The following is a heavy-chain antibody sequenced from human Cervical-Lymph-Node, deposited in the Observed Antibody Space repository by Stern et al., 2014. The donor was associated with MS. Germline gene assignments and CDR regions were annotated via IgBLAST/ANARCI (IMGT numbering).Heavy chain of an antibody. CDR1: GYTFTSNK. Sequence: QVQLVQSGAEVKKPGASVKVSCKAFGYTFTSNKMHWVRQAPGQGLEWMGIINPGGGSTRYAQKLQGRGPTTRDKPSSPRYMELTSLRSEDTAVYSCARDNGGWSVDSWGQGTLVIVSS. J-gene: IGHJ4*02. CDR3: ARDNGGWSVDS. D-gene: IGHD6-19*01. V-gene: IGHV1-46*01. CDR2: INPGGGST.